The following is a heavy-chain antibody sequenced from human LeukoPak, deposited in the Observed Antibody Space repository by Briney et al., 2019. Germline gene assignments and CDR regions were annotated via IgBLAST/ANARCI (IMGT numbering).Heavy chain of an antibody. CDR2: IYYSGST. D-gene: IGHD6-13*01. CDR1: GGSISSGGYY. Sequence: SETLSLTCTVSGGSISSGGYYWSWIRQHPGKGLEWIGYIYYSGSTYYNPSLKSRVTISVDTSKNQFSLKLSSVAAADTAVYYCARAGIAAAGGDYWGQGTLVTVSS. J-gene: IGHJ4*02. CDR3: ARAGIAAAGGDY. V-gene: IGHV4-31*03.